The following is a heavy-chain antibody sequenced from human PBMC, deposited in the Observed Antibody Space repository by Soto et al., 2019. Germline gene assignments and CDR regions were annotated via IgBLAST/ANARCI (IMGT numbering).Heavy chain of an antibody. D-gene: IGHD6-13*01. CDR2: ISGSGGST. J-gene: IGHJ5*02. CDR1: GFNFSSYA. Sequence: GGSLRLSCAASGFNFSSYAMSWVRQAPGKGLEWVSAISGSGGSTYYADSVKGRFTISRDNSKNTLYLQMNSLRAEDTAVYYCAKDISAAAGIYGWFDPWGQGTLVTVSS. V-gene: IGHV3-23*01. CDR3: AKDISAAAGIYGWFDP.